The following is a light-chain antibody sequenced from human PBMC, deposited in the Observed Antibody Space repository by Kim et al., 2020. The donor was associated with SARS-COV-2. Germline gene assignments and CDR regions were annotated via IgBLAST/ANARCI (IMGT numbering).Light chain of an antibody. V-gene: IGKV3-15*01. J-gene: IGKJ1*01. CDR2: GAS. Sequence: EIVMTQSPATLSVSPGERATLSCRASQSVSSNLAWYQQKPGQAPRLLIYGASTRATDIPARFSGSGSGTEFTLTISSLQSEDFAVYYCQQYYNGPPVATFGQGTKVDIK. CDR3: QQYYNGPPVAT. CDR1: QSVSSN.